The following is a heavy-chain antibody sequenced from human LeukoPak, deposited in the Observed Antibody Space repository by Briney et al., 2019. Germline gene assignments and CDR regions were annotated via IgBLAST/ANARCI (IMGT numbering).Heavy chain of an antibody. CDR2: ISYDGSNK. D-gene: IGHD1-26*01. CDR1: GFTFSSYA. CDR3: ARDQQGGGSYQVGPFDY. V-gene: IGHV3-30-3*01. J-gene: IGHJ4*02. Sequence: GSLRLSCAASGFTFSSYAMHWVRQAPGKGLEWVAVISYDGSNKYYADSVKGRFTISRDNSKNTLYLQMNSLRAEDTAVYYCARDQQGGGSYQVGPFDYWGQGTLVTVSS.